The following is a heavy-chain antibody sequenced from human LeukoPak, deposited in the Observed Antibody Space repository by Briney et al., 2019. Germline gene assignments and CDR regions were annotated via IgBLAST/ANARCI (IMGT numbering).Heavy chain of an antibody. CDR1: GGSISSSSYY. V-gene: IGHV4-39*07. Sequence: SETLSLTCTVSGGSISSSSYYWGWIRQPPGKGLEWIGSIYYSGSTNYNPSLKSRVTISVDTSKNQFSLKLSSVTAADTAVYYCARARDSSGYYDYWDQGTLVTVSS. CDR2: IYYSGST. D-gene: IGHD3-22*01. CDR3: ARARDSSGYYDY. J-gene: IGHJ4*02.